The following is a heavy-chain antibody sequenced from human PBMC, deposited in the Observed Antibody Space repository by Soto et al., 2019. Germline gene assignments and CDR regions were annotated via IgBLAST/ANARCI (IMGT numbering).Heavy chain of an antibody. CDR3: ERAVVASVFNYAMDV. CDR1: AVYISSYY. V-gene: IGHV4-59*01. Sequence: SDTHSLTCTFSAVYISSYYWTWIRQPPGKALEWIGYIYYSGPTTYNPSLKSRVTMLVATSKNQFSLKLASVSAADAAVYYCERAVVASVFNYAMDVWGRGTVVTVSS. J-gene: IGHJ6*02. D-gene: IGHD2-15*01. CDR2: IYYSGPT.